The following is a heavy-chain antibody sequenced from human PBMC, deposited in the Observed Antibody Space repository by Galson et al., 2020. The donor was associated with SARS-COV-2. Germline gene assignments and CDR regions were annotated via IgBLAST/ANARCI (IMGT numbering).Heavy chain of an antibody. V-gene: IGHV3-66*01. CDR2: FYVGDST. D-gene: IGHD4-17*01. J-gene: IGHJ4*02. Sequence: QCGGSMVDPCAPRSFTNSNHSMSWVRQAPGKGLEWDAVFYVGDSTYYADSVKGRFTISRDNSKNTLYLRMNSLRVEDTAVYFCARYFGDGPLDSWGQGTLVTVSS. CDR3: ARYFGDGPLDS. CDR1: SFTNSNHS.